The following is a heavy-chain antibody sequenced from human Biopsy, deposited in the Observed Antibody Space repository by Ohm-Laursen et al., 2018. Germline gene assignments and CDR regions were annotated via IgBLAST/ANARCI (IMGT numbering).Heavy chain of an antibody. CDR2: IITFFRTV. D-gene: IGHD3-9*01. CDR1: GGTFSNSA. V-gene: IGHV1-69*13. CDR3: APQTPPDPDNLNCAFPYGIAV. Sequence: SVKVSCKVSGGTFSNSAISWVRQAPGQGLEWMGGIITFFRTVNYAQNFQGRLTITADEITDTAYMELRRLRSEDTVGYYCAPQTPPDPDNLNCAFPYGIAVWGQGTTVTVSS. J-gene: IGHJ6*02.